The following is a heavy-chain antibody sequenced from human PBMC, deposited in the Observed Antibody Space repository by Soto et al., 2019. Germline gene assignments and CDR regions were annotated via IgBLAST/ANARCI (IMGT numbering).Heavy chain of an antibody. Sequence: GGSLRLCCAASGFTFTRFGIHWVRQAPGKGLEWVAVVSYDGIDENYADSVKGRFSISRDNSKNTVYLQMNSLRVEDAAVYYCAKGVDSSNWYPGYFDYWGQGT. J-gene: IGHJ4*02. D-gene: IGHD6-13*01. CDR3: AKGVDSSNWYPGYFDY. V-gene: IGHV3-30*18. CDR1: GFTFTRFG. CDR2: VSYDGIDE.